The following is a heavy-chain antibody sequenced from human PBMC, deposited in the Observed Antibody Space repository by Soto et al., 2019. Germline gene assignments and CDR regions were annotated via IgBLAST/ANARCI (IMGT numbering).Heavy chain of an antibody. J-gene: IGHJ6*02. D-gene: IGHD1-26*01. Sequence: GGSLRLSCAASGFTFSTYWMHWVRQVPGKGLEWVSRVKSDGSDTSYADAVKGRFIISRDNAKNTLYLQMNSLRVEDTAAYFCARDILWEGMDVWGQGTTVTVSS. CDR2: VKSDGSDT. CDR3: ARDILWEGMDV. V-gene: IGHV3-74*01. CDR1: GFTFSTYW.